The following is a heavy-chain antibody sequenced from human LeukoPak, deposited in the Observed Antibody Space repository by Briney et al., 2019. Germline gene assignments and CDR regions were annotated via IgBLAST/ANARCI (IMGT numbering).Heavy chain of an antibody. D-gene: IGHD2-21*02. J-gene: IGHJ4*02. V-gene: IGHV3-48*02. CDR1: GFTFSNYS. CDR2: ISSTGITI. Sequence: GGSLRLSCAASGFTFSNYSMNWVRQAPGKGLEWVSFISSTGITIYHADSVKGRFTISRDNAKNSLYLQIYSLRDEDTAVYYCAREPKPYCDGDCYPDYWGQGTLATVSS. CDR3: AREPKPYCDGDCYPDY.